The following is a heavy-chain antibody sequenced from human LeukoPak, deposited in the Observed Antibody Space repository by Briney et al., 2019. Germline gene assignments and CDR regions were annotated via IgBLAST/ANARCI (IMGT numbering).Heavy chain of an antibody. Sequence: GGSLRLSCAASGFTFSTYAMNWVRQAPAKGLEWVSTIGGGGPTTDYADSVKGRFTISRDNSKNTLYLQMNSLRAEDTAVYFCARGFLGGTDQYFDSWGQGTLVTVSS. CDR1: GFTFSTYA. J-gene: IGHJ4*02. D-gene: IGHD6-19*01. CDR3: ARGFLGGTDQYFDS. V-gene: IGHV3-23*01. CDR2: IGGGGPTT.